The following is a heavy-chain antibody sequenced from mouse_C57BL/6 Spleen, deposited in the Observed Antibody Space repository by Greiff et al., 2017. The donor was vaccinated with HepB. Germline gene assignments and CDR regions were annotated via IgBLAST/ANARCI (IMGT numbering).Heavy chain of an antibody. V-gene: IGHV1-64*01. D-gene: IGHD1-1*01. CDR3: ARDRFPYYGSSNYAMDY. CDR2: IHPNSGST. J-gene: IGHJ4*01. CDR1: GYTFTSYW. Sequence: VQLQQSGAELVKPGASVKLSCKASGYTFTSYWMHWVKQRPGQGLEWIGMIHPNSGSTNYNEKFKSKATLTVDKSSSTAYMQLSSLTSEDSAVYYCARDRFPYYGSSNYAMDYWGQGTSVTVSS.